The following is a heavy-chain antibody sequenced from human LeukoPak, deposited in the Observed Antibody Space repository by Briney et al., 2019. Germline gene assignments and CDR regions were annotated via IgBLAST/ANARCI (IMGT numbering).Heavy chain of an antibody. Sequence: GGSLRLSFAASGFTFSSYAMSWVRQAPGQGLEWVSAISGSGGSTYYADSVKGRFTNSRNNYKNTLDLQMNSLRAEDTAGYYCAKHRFGVPEGYWGQGTLVTVSS. CDR1: GFTFSSYA. CDR2: ISGSGGST. CDR3: AKHRFGVPEGY. V-gene: IGHV3-23*01. J-gene: IGHJ4*02. D-gene: IGHD3-10*01.